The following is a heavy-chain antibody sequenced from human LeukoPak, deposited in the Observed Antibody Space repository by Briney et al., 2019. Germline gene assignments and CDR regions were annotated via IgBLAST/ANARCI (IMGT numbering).Heavy chain of an antibody. V-gene: IGHV3-33*01. D-gene: IGHD3-10*01. CDR2: IWYDGGNK. CDR1: GFTFSNYG. CDR3: AGNYGPYYFDY. J-gene: IGHJ4*02. Sequence: GGSLRLSCAASGFTFSNYGMHWVRQAPGKGLEWVAVIWYDGGNKYYADSVKGRFTISRDNSKNTLYLQMNSLRAEDTAVYYCAGNYGPYYFDYWGQGTLVTVSS.